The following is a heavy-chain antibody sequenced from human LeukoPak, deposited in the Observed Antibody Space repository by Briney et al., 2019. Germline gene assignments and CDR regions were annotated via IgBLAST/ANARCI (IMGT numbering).Heavy chain of an antibody. CDR3: AAGYSYGYQDYYYYGMDV. V-gene: IGHV1-69*01. J-gene: IGHJ6*02. D-gene: IGHD5-18*01. CDR1: GSTFSSYA. CDR2: IIPIFGTA. Sequence: ASVKVSCKASGSTFSSYAISWVRQAPGQGLEWMGGIIPIFGTANYAQKFQGRVTITADESTSTAYMELSSLRSEDTAVYYCAAGYSYGYQDYYYYGMDVWGQGTTVTVSS.